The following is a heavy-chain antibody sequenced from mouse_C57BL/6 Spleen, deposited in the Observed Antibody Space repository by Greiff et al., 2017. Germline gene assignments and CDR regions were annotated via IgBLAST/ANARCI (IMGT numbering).Heavy chain of an antibody. J-gene: IGHJ4*01. CDR1: GFPFTSSW. D-gene: IGHD2-2*01. Sequence: QVQLQQPGTELVKPGASVKLSCRASGFPFTSSWMHWVNQSPGQGLEWIGNIIPSNGGTNYNEKLKSKATLTVDKSPSTASMQLSSLTSEDSAVYYCARFYYGYGGGYAMDYWGQGTSVPVSS. CDR3: ARFYYGYGGGYAMDY. CDR2: IIPSNGGT. V-gene: IGHV1-53*01.